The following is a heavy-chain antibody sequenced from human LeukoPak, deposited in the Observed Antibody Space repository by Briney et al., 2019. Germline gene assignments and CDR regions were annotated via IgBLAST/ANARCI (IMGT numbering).Heavy chain of an antibody. J-gene: IGHJ4*02. CDR2: INHSGST. CDR1: GGSFSGYY. D-gene: IGHD4-17*01. V-gene: IGHV4-34*01. CDR3: ARVPYGDYYFDY. Sequence: PSETLSLNCAVYGGSFSGYYWSWIRQPPGKGLEWIGEINHSGSTNYNPSLKSRVTISVDTSKNQFSLKLSSVTAADTAVYYCARVPYGDYYFDYWGQGTLVTVSS.